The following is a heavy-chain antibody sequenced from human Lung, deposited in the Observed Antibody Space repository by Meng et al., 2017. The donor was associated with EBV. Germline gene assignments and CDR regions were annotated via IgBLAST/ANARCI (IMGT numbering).Heavy chain of an antibody. CDR2: TYYRSKWYN. Sequence: QVQLTQPGPGLVKPSQTLSLTFVPPGDSVSSSSAAWAWIRQSPSRGLEWLGRTYYRSKWYNDYAVFVKSRITINPDTSKNQFSLQLNSVTPEDTAVYYCARGATSVFDLWGRGTLVTVSS. CDR1: GDSVSSSSAA. V-gene: IGHV6-1*01. CDR3: ARGATSVFDL. J-gene: IGHJ2*01.